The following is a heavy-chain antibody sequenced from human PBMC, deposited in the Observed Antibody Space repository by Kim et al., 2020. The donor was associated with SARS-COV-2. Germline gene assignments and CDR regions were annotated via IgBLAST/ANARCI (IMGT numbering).Heavy chain of an antibody. J-gene: IGHJ3*02. CDR1: GYTFTSYA. V-gene: IGHV7-4-1*02. CDR3: ARAGTGPYDYVWGSYRSANVFDI. CDR2: INTNTGNP. D-gene: IGHD3-16*02. Sequence: ASVKVSCKASGYTFTSYAMNWVRQAPGQGLEWMGWINTNTGNPTYAQGFTGRFVFSLDTSVSTAYLQISSLKAEDTAVYYCARAGTGPYDYVWGSYRSANVFDIWGQGTMVTVSS.